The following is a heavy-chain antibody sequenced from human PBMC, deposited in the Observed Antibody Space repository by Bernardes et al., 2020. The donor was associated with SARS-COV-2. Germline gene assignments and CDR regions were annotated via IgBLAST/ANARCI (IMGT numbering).Heavy chain of an antibody. J-gene: IGHJ6*02. D-gene: IGHD3-16*01. CDR3: ARWGGKDSTRDYYYYYAMDV. CDR2: IDHSGST. Sequence: SETLYLTCAVYGGSFSDYYWSWIRQPPGKGLEWIGEIDHSGSTSYNPSLTSRVTIAVDTSKNQFSLKLSSVTAADMAVYYCARWGGKDSTRDYYYYYAMDVWGLGTPVPVSS. V-gene: IGHV4-34*01. CDR1: GGSFSDYY.